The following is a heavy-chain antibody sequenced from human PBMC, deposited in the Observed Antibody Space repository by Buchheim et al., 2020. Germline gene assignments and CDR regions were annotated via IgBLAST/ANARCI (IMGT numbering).Heavy chain of an antibody. Sequence: QVQLVESGGGVVQPGRSLRLSCAASGFTFSSYGMHWVRQVPGKGLEWVAVIWYDGSNKYYADSVKGRFTISRDNSKNTLYLQMNSLRAEDTAVYYCARGLGYCSSTSCYYYFDYWGQGTL. CDR1: GFTFSSYG. CDR3: ARGLGYCSSTSCYYYFDY. D-gene: IGHD2-2*01. V-gene: IGHV3-33*01. J-gene: IGHJ4*02. CDR2: IWYDGSNK.